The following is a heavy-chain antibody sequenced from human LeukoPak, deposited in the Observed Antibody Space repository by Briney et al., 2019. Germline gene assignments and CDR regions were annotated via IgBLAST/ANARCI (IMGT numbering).Heavy chain of an antibody. D-gene: IGHD4-17*01. V-gene: IGHV3-48*02. CDR3: AASVHDCGDYVSGAFDI. Sequence: GGSLRLSCAASGFTFSSYSMNWVRQAPGKGLEWVSYISSSSTIYYADSVKGRFTISRDNAKNSLYLQMNSLRDEDTAVYYCAASVHDCGDYVSGAFDIWGQGTMVTVSS. J-gene: IGHJ3*02. CDR2: ISSSSTI. CDR1: GFTFSSYS.